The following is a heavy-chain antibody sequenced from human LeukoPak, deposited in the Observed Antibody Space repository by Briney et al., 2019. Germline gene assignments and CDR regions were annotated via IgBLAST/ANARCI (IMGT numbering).Heavy chain of an antibody. CDR1: GGTFSSYA. V-gene: IGHV1-69*06. J-gene: IGHJ6*03. Sequence: SVKVSCKASGGTFSSYAISWVRQAPGQGLEWMGGTIPIFGTANYAQKFQGRVTITADKSTSTAYMELSSLRSEDTAVYYCARGLNSGSFAAHYYYYYMDVWGKGTTVTVSS. CDR3: ARGLNSGSFAAHYYYYYMDV. D-gene: IGHD1-26*01. CDR2: TIPIFGTA.